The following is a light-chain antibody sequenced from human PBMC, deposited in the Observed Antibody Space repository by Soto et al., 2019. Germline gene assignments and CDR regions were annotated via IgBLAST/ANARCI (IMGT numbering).Light chain of an antibody. J-gene: IGLJ2*01. CDR3: CSYAGRYTHVV. Sequence: QSALTQPRSVSGSPGQSVTISCTGTSSDVGGYNYVSWYQQHPGKAPKLMIYDVSKRPSGVPDRFSGSKSGNTASLTISGLQEEDEADYYCCSYAGRYTHVVFGGGTKVTVL. CDR2: DVS. V-gene: IGLV2-11*01. CDR1: SSDVGGYNY.